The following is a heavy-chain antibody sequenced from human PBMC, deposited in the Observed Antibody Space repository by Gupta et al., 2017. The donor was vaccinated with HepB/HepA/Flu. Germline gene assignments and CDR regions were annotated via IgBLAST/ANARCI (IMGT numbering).Heavy chain of an antibody. Sequence: EAQLLESGEGLVKPGGSLRLSCAASGFKSSNFAMAWVRQAPGRGLDWVSGINGNGGNANYADSVRGRFTISRDNSKNTLYLQMDSLGVEDTAVYYCARGTGPSLWADAFDMWGRGTMVTVSS. CDR2: INGNGGNA. D-gene: IGHD3-16*01. CDR3: ARGTGPSLWADAFDM. J-gene: IGHJ3*02. V-gene: IGHV3-23*01. CDR1: GFKSSNFA.